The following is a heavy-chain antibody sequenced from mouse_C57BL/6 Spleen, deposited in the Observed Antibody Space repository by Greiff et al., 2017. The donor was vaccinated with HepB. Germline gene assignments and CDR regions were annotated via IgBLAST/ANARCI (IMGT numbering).Heavy chain of an antibody. J-gene: IGHJ3*01. CDR3: ARGEFDGYFY. Sequence: EVKVVESGGGLVKPGGSLKLSCAASGFTFSSYAMSWVRQTPEKRLEWVATISDGGSYTYYPDNVKGRFTISRDNAKNNLYLQMSHLKSEDTAMYYCARGEFDGYFYWGQGTLVTVSA. CDR2: ISDGGSYT. D-gene: IGHD2-3*01. V-gene: IGHV5-4*03. CDR1: GFTFSSYA.